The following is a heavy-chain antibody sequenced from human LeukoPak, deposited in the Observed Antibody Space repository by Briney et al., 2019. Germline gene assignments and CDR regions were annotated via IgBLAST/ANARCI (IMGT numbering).Heavy chain of an antibody. CDR1: GGSISSGGYY. V-gene: IGHV4-31*03. J-gene: IGHJ6*02. CDR2: IYYGRST. CDR3: ARSASGTYYYYGMDV. Sequence: PSETLSLTCTVSGGSISSGGYYWSWIRQHPGKGLEWIGYIYYGRSTYYNPSLKSRVTISVDTSKNQFSLKLSSVTAADTAVYYCARSASGTYYYYGMDVWGQGTTVTVSS. D-gene: IGHD1-7*01.